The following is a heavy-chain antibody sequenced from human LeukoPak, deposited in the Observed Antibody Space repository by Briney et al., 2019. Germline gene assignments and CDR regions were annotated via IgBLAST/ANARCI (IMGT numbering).Heavy chain of an antibody. CDR2: IYYSGST. CDR1: GGSISSYY. D-gene: IGHD3-22*01. Sequence: SETLSLTCTVSGGSISSYYWSWIRQPPGKGLEWIGYIYYSGSTNYNPSLKSRVTISVDTSKNQFSLKLSSVTAADTAVYYCARVPGLDYCDSSGYNAFDIWGQGTMVTVSS. J-gene: IGHJ3*02. CDR3: ARVPGLDYCDSSGYNAFDI. V-gene: IGHV4-59*01.